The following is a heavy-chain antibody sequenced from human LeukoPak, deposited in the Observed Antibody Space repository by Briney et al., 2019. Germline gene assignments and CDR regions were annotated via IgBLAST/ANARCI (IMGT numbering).Heavy chain of an antibody. J-gene: IGHJ5*02. D-gene: IGHD3-3*01. CDR3: AKVLGSGYYAA. V-gene: IGHV3-74*01. Sequence: GGSLRLSCAASGFTFSSYWMHWVRQTPGKGLVWVSRINSDGSSTSYADSVKGRFTISRDNAKNTLYLQMNSLRAEDTAVYYCAKVLGSGYYAALGQGTLVTGSP. CDR1: GFTFSSYW. CDR2: INSDGSST.